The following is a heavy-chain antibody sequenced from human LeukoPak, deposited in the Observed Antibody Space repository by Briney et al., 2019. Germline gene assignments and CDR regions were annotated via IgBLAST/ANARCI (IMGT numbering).Heavy chain of an antibody. V-gene: IGHV1-2*02. Sequence: ASVKVSCKASGYTFTGYYRHWVRQAPGQGLEWMGWINPNSGGTNYAQKFQGRVTMTRDTSISTAYMELSRLRSDDTAVYYCARARIAAAGTVFGYWGQGTLVTVSS. CDR2: INPNSGGT. D-gene: IGHD6-13*01. CDR3: ARARIAAAGTVFGY. CDR1: GYTFTGYY. J-gene: IGHJ4*02.